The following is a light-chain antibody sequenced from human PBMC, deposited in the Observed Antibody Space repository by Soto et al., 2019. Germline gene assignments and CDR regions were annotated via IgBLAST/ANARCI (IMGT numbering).Light chain of an antibody. CDR3: TSPTPGSLYV. CDR2: MVS. Sequence: QSVLTQPASVSGSPGQSITISCTGTSSDVGNYNYVSWHQQYPGRVPKLLIYMVSNRASGVSNRFSGSKSGNTASLTISGLQAEDEADYFCTSPTPGSLYVFGTGTKGTVL. CDR1: SSDVGNYNY. J-gene: IGLJ1*01. V-gene: IGLV2-14*01.